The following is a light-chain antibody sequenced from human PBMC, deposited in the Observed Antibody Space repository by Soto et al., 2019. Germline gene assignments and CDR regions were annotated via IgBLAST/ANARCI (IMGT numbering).Light chain of an antibody. J-gene: IGLJ3*02. CDR3: SSYTSRSTWV. CDR2: DVS. CDR1: SSDVGYYNY. V-gene: IGLV2-14*01. Sequence: QSALTQPASVSGSPGQSITISCTGTSSDVGYYNYVSWYQQHPGKAPKVMIYDVSNRPLGVSNRFSGSKSGNTASLTISGLQAEDEADYYCSSYTSRSTWVFGGGTKLTVL.